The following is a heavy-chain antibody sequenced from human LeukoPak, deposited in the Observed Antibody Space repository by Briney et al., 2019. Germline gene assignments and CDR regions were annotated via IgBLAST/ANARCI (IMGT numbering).Heavy chain of an antibody. J-gene: IGHJ4*02. CDR1: GFTFNTYG. CDR3: ARGGWNYVFNY. CDR2: ISSSGSTI. D-gene: IGHD1-7*01. V-gene: IGHV3-48*03. Sequence: RGSLRLSCAASGFTFNTYGMNWVRQAPGKGLEWVSYISSSGSTIYYADYVKGRFTISRDNAKNSLYLQMNSLRAEDTAVYYCARGGWNYVFNYWGQGTLVTVSS.